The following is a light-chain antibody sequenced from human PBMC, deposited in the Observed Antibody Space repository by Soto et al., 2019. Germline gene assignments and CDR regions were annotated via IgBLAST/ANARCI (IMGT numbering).Light chain of an antibody. J-gene: IGLJ2*01. V-gene: IGLV1-47*01. CDR2: RNN. CDR3: AAWDDSLSVGV. Sequence: QSVLTQPPSASGTPGQRVTISCSGSSSNIGSNYVYWYQRLPGTAPKLLIYRNNQRPSGVPDRFSGSKSGTSASLAISGLRSEDEADYYCAAWDDSLSVGVFGGGTQLTV. CDR1: SSNIGSNY.